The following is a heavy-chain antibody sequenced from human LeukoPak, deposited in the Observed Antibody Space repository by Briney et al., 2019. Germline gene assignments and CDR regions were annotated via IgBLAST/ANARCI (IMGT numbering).Heavy chain of an antibody. CDR3: ARGCSAGTPHNWFDP. J-gene: IGHJ5*02. V-gene: IGHV4-59*01. CDR1: GGSLSGYY. Sequence: SETLSLTCTVSGGSLSGYYWSWIRQPPGKGLEWIGYIYCSGSTNYNPSLKSRVTISVDTSKNQFSLKLSSVTAADTAVYYCARGCSAGTPHNWFDPWGQGTLVTVSS. D-gene: IGHD6-13*01. CDR2: IYCSGST.